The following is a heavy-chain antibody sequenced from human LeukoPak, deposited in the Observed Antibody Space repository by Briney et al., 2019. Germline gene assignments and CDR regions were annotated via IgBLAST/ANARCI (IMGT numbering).Heavy chain of an antibody. V-gene: IGHV3-23*01. CDR1: GFTFSSYS. CDR2: IRVGGET. D-gene: IGHD3-3*01. J-gene: IGHJ6*03. Sequence: GGSLRLSCAASGFTFSSYSMNWVRQAPGKGLEWVSAIRVGGETHYADSVKGRFTISRDNSKNTLYLQMNSLRAEDTAVYYCAKTPHSFDFWSGYGVGYYYYMDVWGKGTTVTVSS. CDR3: AKTPHSFDFWSGYGVGYYYYMDV.